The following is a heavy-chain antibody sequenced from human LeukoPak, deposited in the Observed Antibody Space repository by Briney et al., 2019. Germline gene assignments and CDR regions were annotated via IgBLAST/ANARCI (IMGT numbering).Heavy chain of an antibody. CDR1: GGSISSSSYY. CDR2: IYYSGST. V-gene: IGHV4-39*01. Sequence: PSETLSLTCTVSGGSISSSSYYWGWIRQPPGKGLEWIGSIYYSGSTYYNPSLKSRVTISVDTSKNQFSLKLSSVTAADTAVYYCALGHYYYYYGMGVWGQGTTVTVSS. CDR3: ALGHYYYYYGMGV. J-gene: IGHJ6*02.